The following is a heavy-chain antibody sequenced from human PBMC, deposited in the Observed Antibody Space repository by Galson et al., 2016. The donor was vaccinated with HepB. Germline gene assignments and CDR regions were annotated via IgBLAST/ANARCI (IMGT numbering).Heavy chain of an antibody. Sequence: SETLSLTCTVSGGSVTSGPNYWSWVRQPPGKGLEWIGYITYSGNTLYTPSLKSRDTISVDTAKNQISLKVNSVTAADTAVYYCARGFKGAHWGQGTLVTVPS. CDR1: GGSVTSGPNY. V-gene: IGHV4-61*01. CDR3: ARGFKGAH. CDR2: ITYSGNT. D-gene: IGHD1-26*01. J-gene: IGHJ4*02.